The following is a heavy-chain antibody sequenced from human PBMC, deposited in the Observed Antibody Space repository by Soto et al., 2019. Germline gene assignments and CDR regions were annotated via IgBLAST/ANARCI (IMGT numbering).Heavy chain of an antibody. V-gene: IGHV1-18*01. J-gene: IGHJ3*02. Sequence: ASVTVSCSSSAYTFNSNCSMCVRQAPRKGIEWMGWISAYNGNTNYAQKLQGRVTMTTDTSTSTAYMELRSLRSDDTAVYYCAREKTQEVAVAGNDAFDIWVQGTMVTVSS. CDR2: ISAYNGNT. CDR1: AYTFNSNC. D-gene: IGHD6-19*01. CDR3: AREKTQEVAVAGNDAFDI.